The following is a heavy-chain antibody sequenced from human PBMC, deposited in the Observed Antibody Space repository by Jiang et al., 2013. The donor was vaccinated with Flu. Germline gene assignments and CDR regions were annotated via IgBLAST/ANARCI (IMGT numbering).Heavy chain of an antibody. Sequence: ESGGNLVQPGGSLRLSCAASGFTFSSYAMSWVRQAPGKRLEWVSAISGSGGTIYYADSVQGRFTISRDNAKNSLYLQMNSLRDEDTAVYYCARERGGDLYWYNGMDVWGQGTTVTVSS. D-gene: IGHD2-8*02. CDR2: ISGSGGTI. CDR3: ARERGGDLYWYNGMDV. J-gene: IGHJ6*02. CDR1: GFTFSSYA. V-gene: IGHV3-23*01.